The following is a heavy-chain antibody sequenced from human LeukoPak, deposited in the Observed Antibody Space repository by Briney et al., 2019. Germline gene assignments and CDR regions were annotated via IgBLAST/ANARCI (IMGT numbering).Heavy chain of an antibody. D-gene: IGHD6-19*01. CDR2: MNPNSGNT. V-gene: IGHV1-8*01. J-gene: IGHJ4*02. Sequence: GASVKVSCRASGYTFTSYVINWVRQATGQGLEWMGWMNPNSGNTGYAQKFQGRVTMTRNTSISTAYMELSSLRSEDTAVYYCARGGVFTVAAPYWGQGTLVTVSS. CDR3: ARGGVFTVAAPY. CDR1: GYTFTSYV.